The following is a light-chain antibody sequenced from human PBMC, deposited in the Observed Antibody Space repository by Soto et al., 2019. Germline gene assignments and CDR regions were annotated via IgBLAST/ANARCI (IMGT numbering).Light chain of an antibody. Sequence: QSYLTQPPSWSGSPGQSVAISCTGTSSDVGGYNYVSWYQQHPGKAPKLMIYEVNKRPSGVPDRFSGSKSGNTASLTVSGLQAEDEADYYCSSYAGSSNVFGTGTKVNVL. J-gene: IGLJ1*01. CDR2: EVN. CDR1: SSDVGGYNY. CDR3: SSYAGSSNV. V-gene: IGLV2-8*01.